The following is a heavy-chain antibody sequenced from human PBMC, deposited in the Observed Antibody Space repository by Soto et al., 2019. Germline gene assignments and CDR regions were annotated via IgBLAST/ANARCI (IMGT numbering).Heavy chain of an antibody. D-gene: IGHD3-3*01. CDR3: ARVSLYDFWSGYYARPDDY. CDR2: INHSGST. V-gene: IGHV4-34*01. J-gene: IGHJ4*02. CDR1: GGSFSGYY. Sequence: SETLSLTCAVYGGSFSGYYWSWIRQPPGKGLEWIGEINHSGSTNYNPSLKSRVTISVDTSKNQFSLKLSSVTAADTAVYYCARVSLYDFWSGYYARPDDYWGQGTLVTVSS.